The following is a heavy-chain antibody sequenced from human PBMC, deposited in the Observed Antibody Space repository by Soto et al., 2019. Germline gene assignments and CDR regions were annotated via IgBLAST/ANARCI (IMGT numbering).Heavy chain of an antibody. Sequence: QMQLVQSGPEVKKPGTSVRVSCKASGFTFGNSAVHWVRQARGQRLEWMGWILVASGGTNYAENFEERVTIARDMSTKQGYIEVDNLGVGDPALDFWAAAGTMNYQKAPYGFEMGGPGELVTVSS. CDR2: ILVASGGT. V-gene: IGHV1-58*01. CDR3: AAAGTMNYQKAPYGFEM. CDR1: GFTFGNSA. D-gene: IGHD6-13*01. J-gene: IGHJ3*02.